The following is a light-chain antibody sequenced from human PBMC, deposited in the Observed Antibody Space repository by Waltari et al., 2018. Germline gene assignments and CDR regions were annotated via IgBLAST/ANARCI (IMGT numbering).Light chain of an antibody. CDR2: TAS. V-gene: IGKV3-20*01. J-gene: IGKJ1*01. Sequence: VVLTQSPGTLSLSPGESATLSCRASEKITSSYIAWYQHKPGQAPRLLIYTASYRATGVPDRFSGSGSGTDFVLTISRLEPEDFAVYYCQYYNSEPRTFGQGTKVEIK. CDR3: QYYNSEPRT. CDR1: EKITSSY.